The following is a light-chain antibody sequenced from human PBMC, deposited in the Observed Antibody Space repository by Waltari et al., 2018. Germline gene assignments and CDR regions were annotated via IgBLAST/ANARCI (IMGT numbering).Light chain of an antibody. CDR1: RPTLRANYV. CDR3: QSYDRSQRVV. V-gene: IGLV1-40*01. J-gene: IGLJ2*01. Sequence: QSMLTQPPSVSFAPGQRVTISSPGPRPTLRANYVQHWYQQFPGTAPKLLLYGNTNRPSGVPDRFSGSKSGTSASLAITGLQAEDEADYYCQSYDRSQRVVFGGGTKLTVV. CDR2: GNT.